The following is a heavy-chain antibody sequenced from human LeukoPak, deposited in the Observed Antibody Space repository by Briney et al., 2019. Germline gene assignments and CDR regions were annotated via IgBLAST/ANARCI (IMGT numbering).Heavy chain of an antibody. D-gene: IGHD2-15*01. CDR1: GFTFSSYA. J-gene: IGHJ6*03. Sequence: GGSLRLSCAASGFTFSSYAMHWVRQAPGKGLEWVAVISFDGSDKYYADSVKGRFTISRDNSKNTLYLQMNSLRAEDTAVYYCTRGGRYYYMDVWSKGTAVTISS. CDR3: TRGGRYYYMDV. CDR2: ISFDGSDK. V-gene: IGHV3-30*04.